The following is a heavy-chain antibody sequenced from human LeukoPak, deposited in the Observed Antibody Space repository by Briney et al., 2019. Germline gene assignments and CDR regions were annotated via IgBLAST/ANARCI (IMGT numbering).Heavy chain of an antibody. CDR2: INPNSGGT. Sequence: ASVKVSCKASGYTFTGYYMHWVRQPPGQGLEWMGWINPNSGGTNYAQKFQGWVTMTRDTSISTAYMELSRLRSDDTAVYYCARGRCSSTSCYLPYYFDYWGQGTLVTASS. V-gene: IGHV1-2*04. CDR1: GYTFTGYY. D-gene: IGHD2-2*01. J-gene: IGHJ4*02. CDR3: ARGRCSSTSCYLPYYFDY.